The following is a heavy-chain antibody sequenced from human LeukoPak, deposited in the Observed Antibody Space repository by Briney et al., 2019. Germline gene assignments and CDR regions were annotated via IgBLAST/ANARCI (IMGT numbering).Heavy chain of an antibody. Sequence: GGSLRLSCAASGFTFSSYAMHWVRQAPGKGLEWVAVISYDGSNKYYADSVKGRFTISRDNSKNTLYLQMNSLRAEDTAVYYCAKDAARPIVVVLYYFDYWGQGTLVTVSS. CDR3: AKDAARPIVVVLYYFDY. V-gene: IGHV3-30-3*01. J-gene: IGHJ4*02. CDR1: GFTFSSYA. D-gene: IGHD3-22*01. CDR2: ISYDGSNK.